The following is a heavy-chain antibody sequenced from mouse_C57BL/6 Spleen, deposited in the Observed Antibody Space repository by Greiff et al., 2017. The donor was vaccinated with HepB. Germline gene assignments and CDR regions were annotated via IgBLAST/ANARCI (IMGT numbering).Heavy chain of an antibody. D-gene: IGHD3-3*01. CDR2: IHPNSGST. Sequence: QVQLQQPGAELVKPGASVKVSCKASGYTFTSYWMHWVKQRPGQGLEWIGMIHPNSGSTNYNEKFKSKATLTVDKSSSTAYMQLSSLTSEDSAVSYCSSGDRDHHDFPAAYWGQGTPSTVS. V-gene: IGHV1-64*01. CDR3: SSGDRDHHDFPAAY. J-gene: IGHJ3*01. CDR1: GYTFTSYW.